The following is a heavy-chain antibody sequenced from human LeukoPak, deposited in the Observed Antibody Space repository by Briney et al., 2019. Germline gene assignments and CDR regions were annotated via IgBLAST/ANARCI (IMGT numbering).Heavy chain of an antibody. Sequence: PGMSLRLSCAASGFTFRNYGMHWVRQAPGKGLEWVAIIWYDGSNKYYADSVKGRFTVSRDNSKNTLYLQMNSLRAADTAVYYCARSGNTAMVTGDWDLDFDYWGQGTLVTVSP. J-gene: IGHJ4*02. D-gene: IGHD5-18*01. V-gene: IGHV3-33*01. CDR3: ARSGNTAMVTGDWDLDFDY. CDR1: GFTFRNYG. CDR2: IWYDGSNK.